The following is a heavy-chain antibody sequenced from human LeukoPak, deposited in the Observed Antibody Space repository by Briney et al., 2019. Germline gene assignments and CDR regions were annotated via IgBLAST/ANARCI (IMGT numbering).Heavy chain of an antibody. J-gene: IGHJ3*02. V-gene: IGHV3-48*03. Sequence: PGGSLRLSCAASGFTFSSYEMNWVRQAPGKGLEWVSYISSSGSTIYYADSVKGRFTISRDNAKNSLYLQMNSLRAEDTAVYYCARGGSLCSGGSCYVPTDAFDIWGQGTMVTVSS. CDR2: ISSSGSTI. D-gene: IGHD2-15*01. CDR3: ARGGSLCSGGSCYVPTDAFDI. CDR1: GFTFSSYE.